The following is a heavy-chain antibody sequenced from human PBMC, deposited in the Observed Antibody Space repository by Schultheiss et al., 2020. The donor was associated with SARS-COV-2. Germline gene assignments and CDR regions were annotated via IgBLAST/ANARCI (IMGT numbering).Heavy chain of an antibody. Sequence: ASVKVSCKASGYTFTSYDINWVRQATGQGLEWMGWMNPNSGNTGYAQKFQGRVTMTRNTSISTAYMELSSLRSDDTAVYYCARDFNRRYFDWSSPYYYGMDVWGQGTTVTVSS. CDR3: ARDFNRRYFDWSSPYYYGMDV. V-gene: IGHV1-8*01. CDR1: GYTFTSYD. D-gene: IGHD3-9*01. CDR2: MNPNSGNT. J-gene: IGHJ6*02.